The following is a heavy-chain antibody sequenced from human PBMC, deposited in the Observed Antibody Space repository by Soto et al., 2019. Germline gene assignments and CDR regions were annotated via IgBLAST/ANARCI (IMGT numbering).Heavy chain of an antibody. V-gene: IGHV1-69*01. D-gene: IGHD3-10*01. Sequence: QVQLVQSGAEVKTPGSSVKFSCKASGGTLSDYAISWVRQAPGQGLEWMGGIMPTVDSANYAQNFQGRRTISADESTSTAHLELSSLRADDTAVYYCAVAAVREIMAQESSGMAVWGQVTTVIFSS. CDR2: IMPTVDSA. J-gene: IGHJ6*02. CDR1: GGTLSDYA. CDR3: AVAAVREIMAQESSGMAV.